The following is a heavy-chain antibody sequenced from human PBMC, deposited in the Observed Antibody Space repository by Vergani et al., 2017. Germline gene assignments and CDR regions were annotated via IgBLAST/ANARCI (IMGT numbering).Heavy chain of an antibody. CDR2: IYHSGGT. CDR1: GASVNRANYY. Sequence: QVQLQESGPGLVKPSETLSLTCTVSGASVNRANYYWSWIRQTPGTGLEWIGFIYHSGGTSYSPSLKSRVTISLDTSKNQFSLKVASVTAADTAMYYCASTFGGGECYYDHWGQGTLVIVSS. D-gene: IGHD2-21*01. J-gene: IGHJ4*02. V-gene: IGHV4-61*01. CDR3: ASTFGGGECYYDH.